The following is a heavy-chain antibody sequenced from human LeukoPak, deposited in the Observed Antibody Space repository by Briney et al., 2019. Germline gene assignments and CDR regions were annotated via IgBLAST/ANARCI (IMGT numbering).Heavy chain of an antibody. J-gene: IGHJ4*02. D-gene: IGHD3-22*01. V-gene: IGHV3-74*01. CDR2: INSDGSST. CDR3: ARADFYDRTLPFGY. CDR1: GFTFSSYW. Sequence: PGGSLRLSCAASGFTFSSYWMHWVRQAPGKGLVWVSRINSDGSSTSYADSVKGRFTISRDNAKNTLYLQMSSLRAEDPAVYYCARADFYDRTLPFGYWGQGTLVTVSS.